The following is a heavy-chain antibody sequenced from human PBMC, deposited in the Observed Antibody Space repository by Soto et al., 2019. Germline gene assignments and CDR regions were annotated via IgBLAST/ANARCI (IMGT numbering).Heavy chain of an antibody. CDR2: IYYSGST. Sequence: SETLSLTXTVSGGCIRSYYWSWIRQPPGKGLEWIGYIYYSGSTNYNPSLKSRVTVSVDTSKNQLSLKLSSVTAADTAVSYCDCPSPPTMFRGVDWFDPWGQGTLVTVSS. CDR1: GGCIRSYY. CDR3: DCPSPPTMFRGVDWFDP. V-gene: IGHV4-59*01. D-gene: IGHD3-10*01. J-gene: IGHJ5*02.